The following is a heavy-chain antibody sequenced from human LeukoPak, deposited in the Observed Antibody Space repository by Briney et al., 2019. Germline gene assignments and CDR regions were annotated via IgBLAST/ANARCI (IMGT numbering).Heavy chain of an antibody. J-gene: IGHJ4*02. CDR1: GYTFTSYY. V-gene: IGHV1-46*01. CDR2: ISPSDGST. Sequence: GASVKVSCKASGYTFTSYYMHWVRQAPGQGPEWMGIISPSDGSTSYAQKFQGRVTMTRDTSTSTVYMELSSLRSEDTAVYYCARGIPVAARRIDYWGQGTLVTVSS. CDR3: ARGIPVAARRIDY. D-gene: IGHD6-19*01.